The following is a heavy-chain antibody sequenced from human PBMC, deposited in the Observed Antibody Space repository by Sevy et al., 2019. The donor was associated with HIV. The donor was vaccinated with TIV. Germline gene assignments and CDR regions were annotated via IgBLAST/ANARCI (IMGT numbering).Heavy chain of an antibody. V-gene: IGHV3-48*02. Sequence: GGSLILSCAASGFTFSSYSMNWVRQAPGKGLEWVSYISSSSSTIYYADSVKGRFTISSDNAKNSLYLQMNSLRDEDTAVYYCARSGYSYGPPTGYWGQGTLVTVSS. D-gene: IGHD5-18*01. CDR1: GFTFSSYS. CDR2: ISSSSSTI. J-gene: IGHJ4*02. CDR3: ARSGYSYGPPTGY.